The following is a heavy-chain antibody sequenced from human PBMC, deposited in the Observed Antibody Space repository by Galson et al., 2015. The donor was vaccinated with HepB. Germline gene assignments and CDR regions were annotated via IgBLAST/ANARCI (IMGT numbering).Heavy chain of an antibody. V-gene: IGHV3-30*18. Sequence: SLRLSCAASGFTFSSYGMHWVRQAPGKGLEWVAVISYDGSNKYYADSVKGRFTISRDNFKNTLYLQMNSLRAEDTAVYYCAKVYFGSVVRGVSGMDVWGQGTTVTVSS. CDR3: AKVYFGSVVRGVSGMDV. J-gene: IGHJ6*02. D-gene: IGHD3-10*01. CDR2: ISYDGSNK. CDR1: GFTFSSYG.